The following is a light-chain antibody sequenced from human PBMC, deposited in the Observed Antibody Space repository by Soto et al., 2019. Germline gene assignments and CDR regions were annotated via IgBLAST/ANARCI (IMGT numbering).Light chain of an antibody. Sequence: DIQLTQSPSFLSASVGDRATIACRASQGISSFLVWYQQKPGKAPKVLIYAASTLQSGVPSRFSGSGSGTEFTLTISSLQPEDYATYYCQHHNSFPRSFGQGTKLEIK. J-gene: IGKJ2*01. CDR3: QHHNSFPRS. CDR2: AAS. CDR1: QGISSF. V-gene: IGKV1-9*01.